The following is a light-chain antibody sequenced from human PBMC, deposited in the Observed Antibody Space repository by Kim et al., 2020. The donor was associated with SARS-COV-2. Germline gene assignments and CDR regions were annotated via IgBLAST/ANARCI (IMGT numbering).Light chain of an antibody. CDR1: RGDIGGYDR. Sequence: GQSVTTSCTGTRGDIGGYDRVSWFRQSPGTAPKLIMSEVTKRPSGVPDRFSGYKSGSTASLTISGLQAEDEADYYCGSYRSDTTLIFGGGTQLTVL. CDR2: EVT. V-gene: IGLV2-18*02. J-gene: IGLJ2*01. CDR3: GSYRSDTTLI.